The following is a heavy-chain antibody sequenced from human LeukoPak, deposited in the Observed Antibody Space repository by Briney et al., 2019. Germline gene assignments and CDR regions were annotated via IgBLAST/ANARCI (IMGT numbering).Heavy chain of an antibody. CDR2: IYYSGST. CDR1: GGSISSSSYY. Sequence: PSETLSLTCTVSGGSISSSSYYWGWIRQPPGKGLEWIGSIYYSGSTYYNPSLKSRVTISVDTSKNQFSLKLSSVIAADTAVYYCARDRAERDITMIVVVHDAFDIWGQGTMVTVSS. V-gene: IGHV4-39*07. CDR3: ARDRAERDITMIVVVHDAFDI. D-gene: IGHD3-22*01. J-gene: IGHJ3*02.